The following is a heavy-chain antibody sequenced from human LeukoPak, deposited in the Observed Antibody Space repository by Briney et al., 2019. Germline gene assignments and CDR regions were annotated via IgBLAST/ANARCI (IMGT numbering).Heavy chain of an antibody. V-gene: IGHV4-4*02. CDR2: IYHSGST. CDR1: GAPISSNNW. CDR3: ASAEPRGIIWYPY. D-gene: IGHD6-13*01. Sequence: SETLSPTCAVSGAPISSNNWWWSWVRQPPGKGLEWIGEIYHSGSTNYNPSLKSRVTMSVDKSKNQFSLKLSSVTAADTAVYYCASAEPRGIIWYPYWGQGTLVTVSS. J-gene: IGHJ4*02.